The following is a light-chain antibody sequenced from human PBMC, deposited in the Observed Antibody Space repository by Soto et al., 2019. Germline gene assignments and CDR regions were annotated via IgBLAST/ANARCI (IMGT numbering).Light chain of an antibody. Sequence: EIVLTQSPGTLSLSPGERAPLSCRASQIVSSTYLAWFQQKPGQAPRLLIYGASTRATGIPDRFSGSGSGTDFTLTISGLEPEDFAFYYCQQYDVTPPNTFGGGTKVDIK. CDR3: QQYDVTPPNT. CDR2: GAS. CDR1: QIVSSTY. J-gene: IGKJ4*01. V-gene: IGKV3-20*01.